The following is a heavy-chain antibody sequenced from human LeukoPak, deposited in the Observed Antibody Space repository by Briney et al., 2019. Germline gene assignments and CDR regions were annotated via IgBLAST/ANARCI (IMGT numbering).Heavy chain of an antibody. Sequence: GGSLRLSCAASGFTFSSYEMNWVRQAPGKGLEWVSYISSSGSTIYYADSVKGRFTISRDNAKNSLYLQMNSLRAEDTAVYYCAKWRAGYCSSTSCYVFSAFDIWGQGTMVTVSS. V-gene: IGHV3-48*03. CDR2: ISSSGSTI. D-gene: IGHD2-2*01. J-gene: IGHJ3*02. CDR3: AKWRAGYCSSTSCYVFSAFDI. CDR1: GFTFSSYE.